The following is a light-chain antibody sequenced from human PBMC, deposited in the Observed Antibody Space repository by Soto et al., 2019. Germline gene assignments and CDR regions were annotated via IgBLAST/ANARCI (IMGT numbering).Light chain of an antibody. V-gene: IGLV2-8*01. J-gene: IGLJ1*01. CDR1: SSDAGGYDY. CDR2: EVT. CDR3: SSYTGGNPSYV. Sequence: QSVLTQPPSASGSPGQSVTISCTGTSSDAGGYDYVSWYQQHPGKAPKLMIYEVTIRPSGVSDRFSGSKSGNTASLTVSGLQAEDEADYYCSSYTGGNPSYVFGTGTKVTVL.